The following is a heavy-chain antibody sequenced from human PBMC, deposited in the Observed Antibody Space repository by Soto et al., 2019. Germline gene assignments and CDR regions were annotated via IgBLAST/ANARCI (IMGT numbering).Heavy chain of an antibody. Sequence: SVKVSCKASGGTFSSYAISWVRQAPGQGLEWMGGIIPIFGTANYAQKFQGRVTITADESTSTAYMELSSLRSEDTAVYYCARCVAAAAYYYYYGMDVWGQGTTVTVSS. CDR1: GGTFSSYA. V-gene: IGHV1-69*13. J-gene: IGHJ6*02. CDR3: ARCVAAAAYYYYYGMDV. CDR2: IIPIFGTA. D-gene: IGHD6-13*01.